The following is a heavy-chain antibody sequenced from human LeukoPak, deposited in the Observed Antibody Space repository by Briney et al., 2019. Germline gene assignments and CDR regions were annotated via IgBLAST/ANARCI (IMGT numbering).Heavy chain of an antibody. CDR2: INPNSGGT. J-gene: IGHJ3*02. D-gene: IGHD6-19*01. Sequence: ASVKVSCKASGYTFTGYYMHWVQHAPGQGLEWIGWINPNSGGTNYAQKFQGRVTMTRDTSISAAYMELSRLRSDDTAVYYCARGIAVAAYDAFDIWGQGTMVTVSS. CDR1: GYTFTGYY. V-gene: IGHV1-2*02. CDR3: ARGIAVAAYDAFDI.